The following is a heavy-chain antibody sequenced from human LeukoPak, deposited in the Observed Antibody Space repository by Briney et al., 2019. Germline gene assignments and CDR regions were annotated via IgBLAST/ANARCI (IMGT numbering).Heavy chain of an antibody. CDR3: ARDVVGATYFDY. CDR1: GFTFSNNW. Sequence: PGGSLRLSCAASGFTFSNNWMSWVRQAPGKGLEWVANIKQDGSEKYYVDSVKGRFTISRDNAKNSLYLQMNSLRAEDTAAYYCARDVVGATYFDYWGQGTLVTVSS. V-gene: IGHV3-7*01. D-gene: IGHD1-26*01. CDR2: IKQDGSEK. J-gene: IGHJ4*02.